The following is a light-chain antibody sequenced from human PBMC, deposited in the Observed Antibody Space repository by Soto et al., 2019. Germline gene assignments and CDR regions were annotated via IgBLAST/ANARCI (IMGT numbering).Light chain of an antibody. V-gene: IGKV1-5*03. CDR1: QTINSW. CDR3: RQYNSYWT. J-gene: IGKJ1*01. Sequence: DIQMTQSPSTLSGSVGDRVTITCRASQTINSWLAWYQQKPGKAPKLLIYKASTLKSGVPSRFSGSGSGAEFTLTISSLQPEDFATYYCRQYNSYWTFGQGTKVDIK. CDR2: KAS.